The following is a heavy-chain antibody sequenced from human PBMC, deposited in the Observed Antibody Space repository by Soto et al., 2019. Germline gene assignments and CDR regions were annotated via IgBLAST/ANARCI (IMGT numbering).Heavy chain of an antibody. Sequence: GGSLRLSCVGSGFTFSRYGMHWLRQAPGEGLEWMAVIVNDGSDRDYAASVAGRFTISRDNSKHTLYLQMDNLGVDDTAMYYCARDDDYEANGLDYWGQGTLVTVSS. V-gene: IGHV3-33*01. D-gene: IGHD4-17*01. CDR3: ARDDDYEANGLDY. J-gene: IGHJ4*02. CDR1: GFTFSRYG. CDR2: IVNDGSDR.